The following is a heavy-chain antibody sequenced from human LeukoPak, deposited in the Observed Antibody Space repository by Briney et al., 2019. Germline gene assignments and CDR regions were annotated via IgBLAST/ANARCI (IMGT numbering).Heavy chain of an antibody. D-gene: IGHD3-16*01. CDR3: ARFDVRGSLVAFDI. CDR2: IYYSGST. CDR1: GGSISSYY. V-gene: IGHV4-59*08. Sequence: SETLSLTCTVSGGSISSYYWSWTRQPPGKGLEWIGYIYYSGSTNYNPSLKSRVTISVDTSKNQFSLKLSSVTAADTAVYYCARFDVRGSLVAFDIWGQGTMVTVSS. J-gene: IGHJ3*02.